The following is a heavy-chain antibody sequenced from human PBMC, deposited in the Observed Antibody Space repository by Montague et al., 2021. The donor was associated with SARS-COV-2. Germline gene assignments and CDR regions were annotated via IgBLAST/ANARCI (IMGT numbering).Heavy chain of an antibody. CDR1: GFTFSSYW. V-gene: IGHV3-7*01. J-gene: IGHJ3*02. CDR2: IKQDGSEK. CDR3: ARDPDPAYVAFDI. D-gene: IGHD3-16*01. Sequence: SLRLSCPASGFTFSSYWMSWVRQAPGKGLEWVANIKQDGSEKYYVDSVKGRFTISRDNAKNSLYLQMNSLRAEDTAVYYCARDPDPAYVAFDIWGQGTMVTVSS.